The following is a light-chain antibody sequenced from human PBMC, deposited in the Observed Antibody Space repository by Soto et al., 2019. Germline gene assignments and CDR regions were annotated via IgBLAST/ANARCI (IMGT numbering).Light chain of an antibody. CDR3: QSYDSSLGNWV. CDR2: GHT. J-gene: IGLJ3*02. CDR1: SSNIGAGFD. Sequence: QSVLTQPPSVSGAPGQRVSISCTGSSSNIGAGFDVQWYQQLPATAPKLLIYGHTYRPSGVPDRFSGSKSGASASLAITGLQAEDEADYYCQSYDSSLGNWVFGGGTKLTVL. V-gene: IGLV1-40*03.